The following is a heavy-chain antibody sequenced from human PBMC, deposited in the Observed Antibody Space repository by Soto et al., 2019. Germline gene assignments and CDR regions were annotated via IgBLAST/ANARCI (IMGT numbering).Heavy chain of an antibody. CDR3: AKTPYDILDY. CDR2: ISYDFT. D-gene: IGHD3-9*01. J-gene: IGHJ4*02. Sequence: GGSLRLFCAASGFTFSSYAMHWVRQAPGKGLEWVALISYDFTFYGDSVKGRFTISRDNSKNTLYLQMNTLRAEDTAVYFSAKTPYDILDYWGQGTLVTVS. V-gene: IGHV3-30*04. CDR1: GFTFSSYA.